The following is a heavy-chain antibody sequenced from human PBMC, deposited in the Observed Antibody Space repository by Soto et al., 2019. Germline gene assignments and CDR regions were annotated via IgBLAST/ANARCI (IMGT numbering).Heavy chain of an antibody. Sequence: PGGSLRLSCAASGVIFRGYPMSSAPTTTVSELGALTYIRVSGGSTDYADSVKGRFTISRDNSKNTLYLQMNSLRAEDTAVYYCAKAVMGAMYDFWSGPAYYYGMDVWGQGTTVTVSS. V-gene: IGHV3-23*01. CDR2: IRVSGGST. CDR3: AKAVMGAMYDFWSGPAYYYGMDV. D-gene: IGHD3-3*01. J-gene: IGHJ6*02. CDR1: GVIFRGYP.